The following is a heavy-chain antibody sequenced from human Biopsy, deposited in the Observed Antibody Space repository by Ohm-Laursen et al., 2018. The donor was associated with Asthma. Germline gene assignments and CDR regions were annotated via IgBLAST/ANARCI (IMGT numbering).Heavy chain of an antibody. J-gene: IGHJ4*02. V-gene: IGHV4-31*02. CDR2: IYYSGST. D-gene: IGHD3-22*01. Sequence: TLSLTWTVSYGSITSGGYYWTWIRQHPGKGLEWIGFIYYSGSTYYNPSLKTRVSISIDKSKNQFSMKLSSVTAAVTAVYYCARAQDYYDSRGYYRSFDYWGQGTLVTVSS. CDR1: YGSITSGGYY. CDR3: ARAQDYYDSRGYYRSFDY.